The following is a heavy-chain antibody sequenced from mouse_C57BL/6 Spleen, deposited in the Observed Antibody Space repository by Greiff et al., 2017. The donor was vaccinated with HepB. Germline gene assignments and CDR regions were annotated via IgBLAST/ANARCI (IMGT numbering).Heavy chain of an antibody. CDR3: ASTDYYNYFDY. J-gene: IGHJ2*01. D-gene: IGHD2-12*01. CDR2: IAPNSGGT. V-gene: IGHV1-72*01. Sequence: VQLQQPGAELVKPGASVKLSCKASGYTFTSYWMHWVKQRPGRGLEWIGRIAPNSGGTKYNEKFKSKATLTVDKPSSTAYMQLSSLTSEDSAVYYCASTDYYNYFDYWGQGTTLTVSS. CDR1: GYTFTSYW.